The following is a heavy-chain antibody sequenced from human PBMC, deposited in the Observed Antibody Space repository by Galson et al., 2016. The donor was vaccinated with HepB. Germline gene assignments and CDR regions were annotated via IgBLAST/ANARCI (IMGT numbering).Heavy chain of an antibody. V-gene: IGHV4-4*02. CDR2: IFHNGNA. D-gene: IGHD6-19*01. CDR3: ARVGAVADDAFDV. Sequence: SETLSLTCAVSGASISNNNWWSWVRQPPGKGLQWIGEIFHNGNAHYNPSLNSRVSMSLDKSKSQFSMKLTSVTAADTAVYFCARVGAVADDAFDVWGRGTVGTVSS. J-gene: IGHJ3*01. CDR1: GASISNNNW.